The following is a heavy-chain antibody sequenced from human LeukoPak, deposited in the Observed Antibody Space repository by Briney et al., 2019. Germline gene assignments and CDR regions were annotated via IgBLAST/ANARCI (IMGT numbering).Heavy chain of an antibody. J-gene: IGHJ4*02. Sequence: PGGSLRLSCAASGFTFSSYAMSWVRQAPGKGLEWVSAISGSGGSTYYADSVKGRFTISRDNSKNSLYLQMNSLRAEDTALYYCAKDIDDLLLRYFDYWGQGTLVTVSS. CDR2: ISGSGGST. CDR1: GFTFSSYA. D-gene: IGHD3-22*01. V-gene: IGHV3-23*01. CDR3: AKDIDDLLLRYFDY.